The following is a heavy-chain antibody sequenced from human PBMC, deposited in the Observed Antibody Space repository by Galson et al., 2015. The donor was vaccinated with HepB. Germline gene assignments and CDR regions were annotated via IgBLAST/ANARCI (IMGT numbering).Heavy chain of an antibody. V-gene: IGHV3-21*01. Sequence: SLRLSCAAPEFTFSTYSMNWVRQAPGKGLEWVSSISISSSYIYYADSVKGRFTISRDDAKNSLYLQMNSLRAEDTAVYYCATTRGTYRFFDLWGRGTLVTVSS. CDR1: EFTFSTYS. CDR3: ATTRGTYRFFDL. D-gene: IGHD1-1*01. CDR2: ISISSSYI. J-gene: IGHJ2*01.